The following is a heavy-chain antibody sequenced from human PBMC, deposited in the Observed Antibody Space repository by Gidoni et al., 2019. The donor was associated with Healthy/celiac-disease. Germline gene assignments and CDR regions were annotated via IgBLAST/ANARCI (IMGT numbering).Heavy chain of an antibody. CDR1: GGSFSGYY. V-gene: IGHV4-34*01. Sequence: QVQLQQSGAGLLKPSETLSLTCAVYGGSFSGYYWSWIRQPPGKGLEWIGEINHSGSTNYNPSLKSRVTISVDTSKNQFSLKLSSVTAADTAVYYCARVYSYGLYYYYYGMDVWGQGTTVTVSS. CDR3: ARVYSYGLYYYYYGMDV. CDR2: INHSGST. J-gene: IGHJ6*02. D-gene: IGHD5-18*01.